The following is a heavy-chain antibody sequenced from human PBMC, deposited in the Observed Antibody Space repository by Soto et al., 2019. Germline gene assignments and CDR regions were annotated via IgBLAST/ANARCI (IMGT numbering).Heavy chain of an antibody. Sequence: SETLSLTCTVSGGSISSYYWSWIRQPPGKGLEWIGYIYYSGSTNYNPSLKSRVTISVDTSKNQFSLKLSSVTAADTAVYYCARHREVVPAATWFDPWGQGTLVTVS. V-gene: IGHV4-59*08. CDR3: ARHREVVPAATWFDP. D-gene: IGHD2-2*01. CDR2: IYYSGST. J-gene: IGHJ5*02. CDR1: GGSISSYY.